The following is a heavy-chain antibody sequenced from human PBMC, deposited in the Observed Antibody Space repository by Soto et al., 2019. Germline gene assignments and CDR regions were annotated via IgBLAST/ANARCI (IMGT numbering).Heavy chain of an antibody. CDR1: GFTFSSYW. J-gene: IGHJ4*02. Sequence: VQLVESGGGLVQPGGSLRLSCAASGFTFSSYWMSWVRQAPGKGLEWVANIKQDGSEKYYVDSVKGRFTISRDNAKNSLYLQMNSLRAEDTAVYYCARGGGYDYVWGSYRPFDYWGQGTLVTVSS. D-gene: IGHD3-16*02. V-gene: IGHV3-7*01. CDR2: IKQDGSEK. CDR3: ARGGGYDYVWGSYRPFDY.